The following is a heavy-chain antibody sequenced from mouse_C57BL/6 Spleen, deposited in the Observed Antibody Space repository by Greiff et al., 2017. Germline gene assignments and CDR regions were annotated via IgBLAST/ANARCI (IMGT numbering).Heavy chain of an antibody. CDR3: ATYYYGSSYDYFDY. D-gene: IGHD1-1*01. J-gene: IGHJ2*01. CDR1: GYTFTSYW. CDR2: IHPSDSDT. Sequence: VQLQQPGAELVKPGASVKVSCKASGYTFTSYWMHWVKQRPGQGLEWIGKIHPSDSDTNYNQKFKGKATLTVDQSSSTAYMQLISLTSEDSAVYYCATYYYGSSYDYFDYWGQGTTLTVSS. V-gene: IGHV1-74*01.